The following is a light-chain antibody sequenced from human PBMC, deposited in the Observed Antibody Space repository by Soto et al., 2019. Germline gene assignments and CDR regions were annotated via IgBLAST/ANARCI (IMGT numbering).Light chain of an antibody. Sequence: DIQMTKSPSWQTASVEERVIITCRASQSISNHLNWYQQKPGKAPKLLIFAASSLQSGVPSRFSGSRSGPDFTLTISSLQPEDSATYYCQQCSSSPPTFGQGTKVDIK. CDR1: QSISNH. J-gene: IGKJ1*01. V-gene: IGKV1-39*01. CDR2: AAS. CDR3: QQCSSSPPT.